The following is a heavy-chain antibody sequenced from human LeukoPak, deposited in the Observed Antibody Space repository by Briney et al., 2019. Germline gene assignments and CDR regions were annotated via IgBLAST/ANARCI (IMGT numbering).Heavy chain of an antibody. Sequence: TSETLSLTCTVSGGSISSGSSYWSWIRLPAGKGLEWIGRIYTSGSTNYNPSLKSRVTISLDTSKNQFSLKLSSVTAADTAVYYCARHRKIFRYFDWLPRGWFDPWGQGTLVTVSS. CDR1: GGSISSGSSY. CDR2: IYTSGST. V-gene: IGHV4-61*02. J-gene: IGHJ5*02. D-gene: IGHD3-9*01. CDR3: ARHRKIFRYFDWLPRGWFDP.